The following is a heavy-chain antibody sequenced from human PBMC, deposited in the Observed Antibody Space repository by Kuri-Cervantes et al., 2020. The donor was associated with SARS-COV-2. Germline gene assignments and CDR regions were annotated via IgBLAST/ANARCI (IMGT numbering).Heavy chain of an antibody. CDR3: ARGPLFDYYYYYMDV. J-gene: IGHJ6*03. CDR1: GGTFSSYA. D-gene: IGHD3-3*01. V-gene: IGHV1-69*13. Sequence: SVKVSCKASGGTFSSYAISWVRQAPGQGLEWMGGIIPIFGTANYAQKLQGRVTITADESTSTAYMELSSLRSEDTAVYYCARGPLFDYYYYYMDVWGKGTTVTVSS. CDR2: IIPIFGTA.